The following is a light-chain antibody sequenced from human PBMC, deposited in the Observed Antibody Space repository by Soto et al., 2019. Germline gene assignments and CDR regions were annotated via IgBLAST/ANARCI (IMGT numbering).Light chain of an antibody. Sequence: EIVLTQSPGTLSLSPGERATLSCRASQSVSSSYLAWYQQKPGQAPRLLIYGASSRATGIPDRFSGSGSGTDFALTLSGLEPEAFAVYYCQQYGSSPGYTFGQGTELEIK. CDR3: QQYGSSPGYT. CDR1: QSVSSSY. V-gene: IGKV3-20*01. J-gene: IGKJ2*01. CDR2: GAS.